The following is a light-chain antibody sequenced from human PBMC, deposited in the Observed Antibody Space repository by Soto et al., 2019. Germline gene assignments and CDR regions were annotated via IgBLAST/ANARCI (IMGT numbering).Light chain of an antibody. CDR1: QNIGTW. CDR3: QQCGDSWS. V-gene: IGKV1-5*01. J-gene: IGKJ1*01. CDR2: DAS. Sequence: DILMTQSPSTLSASVGDRVTITCRASQNIGTWLAWYQQKPGKGPDLLIYDASTLESGVPSRFSGSGSGTEFTLTISSLQPGDFATYYCQQCGDSWSFGQGTKVDIK.